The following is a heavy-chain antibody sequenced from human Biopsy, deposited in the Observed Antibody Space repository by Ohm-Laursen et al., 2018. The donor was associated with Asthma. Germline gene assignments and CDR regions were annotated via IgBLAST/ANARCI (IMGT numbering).Heavy chain of an antibody. CDR1: GYTFIGCH. CDR2: INPNSGGT. V-gene: IGHV1-2*06. J-gene: IGHJ5*02. CDR3: ARGQKSAGDRWFDP. D-gene: IGHD6-13*01. Sequence: GSSVKVSCKASGYTFIGCHIHWMRQAPGQGLEWIGRINPNSGGTNYAQKFQGRVTMTRDTSISTAYMGVSRLRSDDTAVYYCARGQKSAGDRWFDPWGQGTLVIVSS.